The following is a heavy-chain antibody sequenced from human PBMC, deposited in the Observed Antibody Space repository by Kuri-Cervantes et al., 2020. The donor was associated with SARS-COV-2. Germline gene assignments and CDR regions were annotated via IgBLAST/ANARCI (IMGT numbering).Heavy chain of an antibody. CDR1: GFTFNSSW. CDR3: ARPSLNTGSYFPD. J-gene: IGHJ4*02. CDR2: IDQDGYEK. Sequence: SCAASGFTFNSSWMTWVRQAPGKGLEWVANIDQDGYEKYFVDSVKGRFSISRDKAKNSLFIQMNSLRAEDTAIYFCARPSLNTGSYFPDWGQGTLVTVSS. D-gene: IGHD1-26*01. V-gene: IGHV3-7*03.